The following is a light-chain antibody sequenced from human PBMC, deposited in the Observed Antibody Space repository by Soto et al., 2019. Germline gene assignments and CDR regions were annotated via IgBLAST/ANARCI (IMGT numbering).Light chain of an antibody. CDR3: SSYKSSSTLYV. CDR2: DIS. Sequence: QSVLTQPRSVSGSPGQSVTISCTGTSSDVGVYNYVSWYQQYPGKAPKIMIYDISKRPSGVPDRFSGSKSDNTASLTISGLQAEDEDDYYCSSYKSSSTLYVLGTGTKVT. CDR1: SSDVGVYNY. V-gene: IGLV2-11*01. J-gene: IGLJ1*01.